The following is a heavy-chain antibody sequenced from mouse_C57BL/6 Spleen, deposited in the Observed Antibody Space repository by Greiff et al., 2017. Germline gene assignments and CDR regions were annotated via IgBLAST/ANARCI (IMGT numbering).Heavy chain of an antibody. Sequence: VQLQESGAELVRPGTSVKVSCKASGYAFTNYLIEWVKQRPGKGLEWIGMINPGSGGTNYNEKFKGKATLTADKSSSTAYMQLSSLTSEDSAVYFCAIITTVVAPFDYWGQGTTLTVSS. J-gene: IGHJ2*01. CDR1: GYAFTNYL. D-gene: IGHD1-1*01. V-gene: IGHV1-54*01. CDR3: AIITTVVAPFDY. CDR2: INPGSGGT.